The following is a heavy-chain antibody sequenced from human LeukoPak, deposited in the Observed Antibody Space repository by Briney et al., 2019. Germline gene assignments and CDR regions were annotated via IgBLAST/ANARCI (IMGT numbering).Heavy chain of an antibody. CDR3: AKRRASDGSGYRAFEF. V-gene: IGHV3-23*01. D-gene: IGHD3-22*01. CDR2: ISFAGDKT. Sequence: LPGGSLRLSCAASGFTFSSSAMSWVRQPPEEGLEWVSTISFAGDKTAYTDSVKGRFIISRDNSKNTVYLQMNSLRAEDTAVYYCAKRRASDGSGYRAFEFWDQGTLVTVSS. J-gene: IGHJ4*02. CDR1: GFTFSSSA.